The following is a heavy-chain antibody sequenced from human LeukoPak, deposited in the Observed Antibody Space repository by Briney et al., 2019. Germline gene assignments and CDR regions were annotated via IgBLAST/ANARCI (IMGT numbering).Heavy chain of an antibody. J-gene: IGHJ4*02. D-gene: IGHD6-19*01. CDR2: ISDSGSIT. CDR3: AKDARRTSGWYFFDY. Sequence: GGSLRLSCAASGFAFSNQAMGWVRQAPGKGLEWVSVISDSGSITYYADSVKGRFTISRDNPKNTLFLQMSSLRAEDTAVYYCAKDARRTSGWYFFDYWGQGTLVTVSS. V-gene: IGHV3-23*01. CDR1: GFAFSNQA.